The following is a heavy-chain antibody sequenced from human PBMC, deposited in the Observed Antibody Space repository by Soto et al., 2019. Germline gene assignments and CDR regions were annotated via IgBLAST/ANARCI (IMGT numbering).Heavy chain of an antibody. J-gene: IGHJ5*02. Sequence: SLRLSCAASGFTFDNCGMHWVRQAPGKGLEWVSGISWDSGTIGYADSVKGRFTISRDDAKNSLYPQMNSLRREDTALYYCVQGRYPTMATPLDHWGQGTLVTVSS. CDR1: GFTFDNCG. V-gene: IGHV3-9*01. CDR3: VQGRYPTMATPLDH. CDR2: ISWDSGTI. D-gene: IGHD1-1*01.